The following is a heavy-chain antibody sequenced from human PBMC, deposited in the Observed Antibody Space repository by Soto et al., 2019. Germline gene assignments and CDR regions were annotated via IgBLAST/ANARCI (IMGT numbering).Heavy chain of an antibody. CDR1: GGSFSGYY. CDR2: FNHSGST. Sequence: QVQLQQWGAGLLKPSETLSLTCAVYGGSFSGYYWSWIRQPPGKGLEWIGEFNHSGSTNYNPSLKSRATISVHTSKTQYSRKLSSVTAADTAVYYRARYSGSYSYWGQGTLVTVST. J-gene: IGHJ4*02. D-gene: IGHD1-26*01. V-gene: IGHV4-34*01. CDR3: ARYSGSYSY.